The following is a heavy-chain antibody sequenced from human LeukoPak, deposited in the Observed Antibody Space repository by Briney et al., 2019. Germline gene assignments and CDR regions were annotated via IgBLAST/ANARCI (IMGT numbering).Heavy chain of an antibody. Sequence: PSETLSLTCAVYGGSFSGYYWSWIRQPPGKGLEWIGEINHSGSTNYNPSLKSRVTISVDTSKNQFSLKLSSVTAADTAMYYCARVEQQLARGHDWGQGTLVTVSS. CDR2: INHSGST. D-gene: IGHD6-13*01. CDR3: ARVEQQLARGHD. V-gene: IGHV4-34*01. J-gene: IGHJ4*02. CDR1: GGSFSGYY.